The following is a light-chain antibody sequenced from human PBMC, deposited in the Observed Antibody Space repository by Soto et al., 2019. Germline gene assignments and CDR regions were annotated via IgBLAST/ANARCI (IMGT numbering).Light chain of an antibody. CDR3: QQYGSSGT. V-gene: IGKV3-20*01. CDR1: QSVSNNY. J-gene: IGKJ1*01. CDR2: GAS. Sequence: EIVLTQSPGTLSLSPGERATLSYRASQSVSNNYLAWYQQKPGQAPGLLIYGASNRATGIPDRFSGSGSGTDFTLTISRLEPEDFAVYYCQQYGSSGTFGQGTKVDIK.